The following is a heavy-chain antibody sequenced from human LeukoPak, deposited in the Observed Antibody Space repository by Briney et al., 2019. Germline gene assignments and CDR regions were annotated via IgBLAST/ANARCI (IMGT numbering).Heavy chain of an antibody. D-gene: IGHD2-21*01. V-gene: IGHV4-38-2*02. CDR1: GYSISSGYY. Sequence: PSETLSLTCTVSGYSISSGYYWGWIRQPPGKGLEWIGSIYHSGSTYYNPSLKSRVTISVDTSKNQFSLKLSSVTAADTAVYYCARRVGVALDYWDQGTLVTVSS. J-gene: IGHJ4*02. CDR3: ARRVGVALDY. CDR2: IYHSGST.